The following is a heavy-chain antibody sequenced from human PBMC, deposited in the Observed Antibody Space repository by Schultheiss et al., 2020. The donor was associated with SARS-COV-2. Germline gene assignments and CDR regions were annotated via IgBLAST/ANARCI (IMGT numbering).Heavy chain of an antibody. V-gene: IGHV3-30*03. CDR1: GFTLSDYY. Sequence: GGSLRLSCAVSGFTLSDYYMTWVRQAPGKGLEWVAVISYDGSNKYYADSVKGRFTISRDNSKNTLYLQMNSLRAEDTAVYYCARDGWKLREYCGGDCYMGYFDLWGRGTLVTVS. D-gene: IGHD2-21*02. J-gene: IGHJ2*01. CDR3: ARDGWKLREYCGGDCYMGYFDL. CDR2: ISYDGSNK.